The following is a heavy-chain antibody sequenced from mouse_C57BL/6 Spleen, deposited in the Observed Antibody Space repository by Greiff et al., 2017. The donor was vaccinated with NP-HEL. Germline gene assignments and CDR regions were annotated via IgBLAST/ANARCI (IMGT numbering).Heavy chain of an antibody. CDR3: VITTVVATDYYAMDY. V-gene: IGHV1-11*01. D-gene: IGHD1-1*01. CDR2: IYPVSGET. Sequence: QVQLQQSGAELASPGASVTLSCKASGYTFPDHIMNWVKKRPGQGLEWIGRIYPVSGETNYNQKFMGKATFSVDRSSSTVYMVLNSLTSEDPAVYYCVITTVVATDYYAMDYWGQGTSVTVSS. J-gene: IGHJ4*01. CDR1: GYTFPDHI.